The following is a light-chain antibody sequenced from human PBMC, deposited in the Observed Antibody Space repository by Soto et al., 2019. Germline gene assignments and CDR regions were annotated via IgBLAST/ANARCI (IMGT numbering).Light chain of an antibody. CDR1: QKVLHSSYNKNC. Sequence: DIVMTQSPDSLAVSLGERATINCKSSQKVLHSSYNKNCLAWYQHKPGQPPKLLIYWASTRDSGVPDRFSGSGSGTDFTLTITGLQAEDVAVYYCQQYYDNPHTFGQGTKVEIK. V-gene: IGKV4-1*01. J-gene: IGKJ1*01. CDR2: WAS. CDR3: QQYYDNPHT.